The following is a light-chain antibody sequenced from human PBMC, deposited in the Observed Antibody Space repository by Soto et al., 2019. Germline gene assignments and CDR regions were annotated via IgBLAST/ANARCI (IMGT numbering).Light chain of an antibody. V-gene: IGKV1-39*01. Sequence: DIQMTQSPSSLSASVGDRVTITCRASQSISSYLNWYQQKPGKAPKLLIYAASSLQSGVPSRLSGSGSGTDFTLPISSLQPKDFAPYYCQQFNSSPITFGKGTRLEIK. CDR2: AAS. CDR1: QSISSY. CDR3: QQFNSSPIT. J-gene: IGKJ5*01.